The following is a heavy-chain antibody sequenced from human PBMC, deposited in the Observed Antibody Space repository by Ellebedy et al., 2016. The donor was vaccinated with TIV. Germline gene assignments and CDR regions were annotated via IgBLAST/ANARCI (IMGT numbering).Heavy chain of an antibody. Sequence: GESLKISCAASGFTFSSYAMSWVRPAPGKGLAWVSAISGSGGSTYHADSVKGRFTITRDNSKNTLYLQMNSLRAEDTAVYYCAKAAFGGVIVFDYWGQGTLVTVSS. CDR3: AKAAFGGVIVFDY. V-gene: IGHV3-23*01. J-gene: IGHJ4*02. D-gene: IGHD3-16*02. CDR1: GFTFSSYA. CDR2: ISGSGGST.